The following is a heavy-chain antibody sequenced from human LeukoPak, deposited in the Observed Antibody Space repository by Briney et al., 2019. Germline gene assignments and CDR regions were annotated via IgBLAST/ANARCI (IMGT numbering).Heavy chain of an antibody. CDR1: GDSVSSNSAA. Sequence: SQTLSPTCAISGDSVSSNSAAWNWIRQSPSRGLEWLGRTYYRSKWYNDYAVSVKIRITINPDTSKNQFSLQLNSVTPEDTAVYYCARDYYDSSAVRGDAFDIWGQGTMVTVSS. D-gene: IGHD3-22*01. J-gene: IGHJ3*02. CDR3: ARDYYDSSAVRGDAFDI. CDR2: TYYRSKWYN. V-gene: IGHV6-1*01.